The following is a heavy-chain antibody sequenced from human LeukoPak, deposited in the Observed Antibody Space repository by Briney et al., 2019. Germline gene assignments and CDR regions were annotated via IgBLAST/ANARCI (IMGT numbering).Heavy chain of an antibody. J-gene: IGHJ4*02. CDR1: GFTVSSNY. CDR2: IYSGGST. CDR3: ARRGGYYDSSGYYRDY. Sequence: GGSLRLSCAASGFTVSSNYMSWVRQAPGKGLEWVSVIYSGGSTYYADSVKGRFTISRDNSKNTLYLLMNSLRAEDTAVYYCARRGGYYDSSGYYRDYWGQGTLVTVSS. V-gene: IGHV3-66*04. D-gene: IGHD3-22*01.